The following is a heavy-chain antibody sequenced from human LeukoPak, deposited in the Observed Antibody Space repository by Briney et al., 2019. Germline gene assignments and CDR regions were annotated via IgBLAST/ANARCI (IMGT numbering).Heavy chain of an antibody. D-gene: IGHD6-19*01. J-gene: IGHJ1*01. CDR1: GYTFTGYY. CDR3: ARPSGYSSGWHKNLRYFQH. CDR2: INPNSGGT. V-gene: IGHV1-2*02. Sequence: ASVKVSCKASGYTFTGYYMHWVRQAPGQGLEWMGWINPNSGGTNYAQKFQGRVTMTRDTSISTAYMELSRLRSDDTAVYYCARPSGYSSGWHKNLRYFQHWGQGTLVTVSS.